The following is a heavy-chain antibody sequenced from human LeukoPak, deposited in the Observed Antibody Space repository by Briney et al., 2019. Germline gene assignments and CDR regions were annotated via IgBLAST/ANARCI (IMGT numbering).Heavy chain of an antibody. CDR3: ARETRYCSGGSCYSGMDV. CDR2: IYHSGST. D-gene: IGHD2-15*01. CDR1: GDSISSDGYS. Sequence: SQTLSLTCAVYGDSISSDGYSWSWIRQPPGKGLEWIGYIYHSGSTYYTPSLKSRVTISVDRSKNQFSLKLSSVTAADTAVYYCARETRYCSGGSCYSGMDVWGQGTTVTVSS. V-gene: IGHV4-30-2*01. J-gene: IGHJ6*02.